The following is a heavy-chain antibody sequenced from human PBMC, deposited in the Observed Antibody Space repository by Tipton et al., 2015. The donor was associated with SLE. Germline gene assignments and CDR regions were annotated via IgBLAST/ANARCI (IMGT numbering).Heavy chain of an antibody. CDR3: ARVVYSFSDAFDI. D-gene: IGHD6-13*01. CDR2: IYESGNS. J-gene: IGHJ3*02. CDR1: GGSISGYY. V-gene: IGHV4-59*01. Sequence: TLSLTCTVSGGSISGYYWSWIRQPPGMGLEWIGNIYESGNSNYNPSLKSRVTISVDASKNQFSLRLTSLTAADTAVYYCARVVYSFSDAFDIWGQGTLVTVSS.